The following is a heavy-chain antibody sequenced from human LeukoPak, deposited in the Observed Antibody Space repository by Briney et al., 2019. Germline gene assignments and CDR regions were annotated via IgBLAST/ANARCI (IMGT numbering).Heavy chain of an antibody. D-gene: IGHD1-26*01. V-gene: IGHV1-46*01. CDR3: ARGVTERGWDLPSP. CDR2: IHPSGGST. J-gene: IGHJ5*02. Sequence: GASVKVSCKASGYTFTDYYIHWVRQAPGQGLEWVGIIHPSGGSTSYAQKLQGRVTMTRDTSTSTVYMELSSLRSEDTAVYYCARGVTERGWDLPSPWGQGTLVIVSS. CDR1: GYTFTDYY.